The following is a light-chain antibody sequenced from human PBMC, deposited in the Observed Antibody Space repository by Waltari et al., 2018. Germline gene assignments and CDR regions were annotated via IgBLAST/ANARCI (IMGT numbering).Light chain of an antibody. V-gene: IGKV3-15*01. CDR2: ATS. CDR1: QSVSSN. J-gene: IGKJ4*01. Sequence: EIVMTQSPATLSVSPGERATLSCRASQSVSSNLAWYQQKPDQAPRLLIYATSTRANGVPDRFSGSGSETEFTLTISSLQSEDFAVYYCQQYNNWPPATFGGGTKVEIK. CDR3: QQYNNWPPAT.